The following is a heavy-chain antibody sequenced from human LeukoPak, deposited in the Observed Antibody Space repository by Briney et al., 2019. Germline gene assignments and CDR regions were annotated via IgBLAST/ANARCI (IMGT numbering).Heavy chain of an antibody. CDR3: ARGLIAAAGNLVY. CDR1: GYTLTSYD. D-gene: IGHD6-13*01. Sequence: GASVNVSFKASGYTLTSYDINWVRQATGQGLEWMGWMNPNSGNTGYAQKFQGRVTMTRNTSISTAYMELSSLRSEDTAVYYCARGLIAAAGNLVYWGQGTLVTVSS. J-gene: IGHJ4*02. V-gene: IGHV1-8*01. CDR2: MNPNSGNT.